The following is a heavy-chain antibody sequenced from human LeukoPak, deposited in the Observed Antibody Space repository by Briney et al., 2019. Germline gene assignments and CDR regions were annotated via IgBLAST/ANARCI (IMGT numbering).Heavy chain of an antibody. Sequence: GESLKLSCKGSGYSFTSYWIGWVRQMPGKGLELMGIIYPGDSDTRYSPSFQGQVTISADQSISTAYLQWRSLTASDTAMYYCARHVNYGDYQNFEYWGQGTLVTVSS. CDR1: GYSFTSYW. V-gene: IGHV5-51*01. CDR3: ARHVNYGDYQNFEY. D-gene: IGHD4-17*01. J-gene: IGHJ4*02. CDR2: IYPGDSDT.